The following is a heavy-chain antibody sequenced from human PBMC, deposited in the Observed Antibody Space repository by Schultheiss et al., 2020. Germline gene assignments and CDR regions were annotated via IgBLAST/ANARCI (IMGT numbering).Heavy chain of an antibody. D-gene: IGHD1-26*01. CDR2: ISHDGSNK. Sequence: GGSLRLSCAASGFTFSDYYMSWIRQAPGKGLEWVALISHDGSNKYYGDSVKGRFTISRDNSKNTLYLQMNSLRAEDTAVYYCARGTLGGWVFNYWGQGTLVTVSS. V-gene: IGHV3-30*03. J-gene: IGHJ4*02. CDR3: ARGTLGGWVFNY. CDR1: GFTFSDYY.